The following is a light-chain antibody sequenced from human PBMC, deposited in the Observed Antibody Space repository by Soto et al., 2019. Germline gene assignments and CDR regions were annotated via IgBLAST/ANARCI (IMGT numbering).Light chain of an antibody. CDR2: VAS. V-gene: IGKV1-27*01. CDR1: QGISNY. CDR3: QKYNSAPWT. J-gene: IGKJ1*01. Sequence: DIQMTQSPSSLSASVGDRVTITRRASQGISNYLAWYQQQPGKVPKLLIYVASTLQSGVPSRFSGSGSGTDFTLTISSLQPEDVATCYCQKYNSAPWTFGQGTKVEIK.